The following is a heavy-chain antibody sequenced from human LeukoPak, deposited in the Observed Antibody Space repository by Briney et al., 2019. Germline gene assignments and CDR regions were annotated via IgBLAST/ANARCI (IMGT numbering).Heavy chain of an antibody. Sequence: PGGSLRLSCAASGFTFSSYEMNWVRQAPGKGLEWVSYISSSGSIIYYADPVKGRFTISRDNAKNTLYLQMNSRGAEDTAVYYCAELGITMIGGVWGKGATVTISS. CDR2: ISSSGSII. V-gene: IGHV3-48*03. J-gene: IGHJ6*04. D-gene: IGHD3-10*02. CDR1: GFTFSSYE. CDR3: AELGITMIGGV.